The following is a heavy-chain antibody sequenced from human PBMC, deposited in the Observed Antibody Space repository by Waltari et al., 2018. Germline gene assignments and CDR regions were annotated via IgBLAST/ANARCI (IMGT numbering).Heavy chain of an antibody. J-gene: IGHJ4*02. D-gene: IGHD2-8*01. CDR1: GLTFYCFV. CDR3: AKDRGNGVSMFEF. CDR2: LTGSGGTT. Sequence: EVLLLESGGGLVQPGGSLILSCAASGLTFYCFVMSWVRQAPGKGLEWVASLTGSGGTTYYLDSVKGRFTISRDNSKNSLFLEMKSLRVEDTAVYFCAKDRGNGVSMFEFWGQGTLVTASS. V-gene: IGHV3-23*01.